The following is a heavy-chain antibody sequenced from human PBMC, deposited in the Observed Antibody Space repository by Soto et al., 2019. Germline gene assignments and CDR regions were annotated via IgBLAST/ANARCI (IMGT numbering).Heavy chain of an antibody. J-gene: IGHJ4*02. Sequence: ASVKVSCKASGYTFTSYGISWVRQAPGQGLEWMGWISAYNGNTNYAQKLQGRVTMTTDTSTSTAYMELRSLRFDDTAVYYCARRANYYDSSGYSHFDYWGQGTLVTVSS. V-gene: IGHV1-18*01. D-gene: IGHD3-22*01. CDR2: ISAYNGNT. CDR1: GYTFTSYG. CDR3: ARRANYYDSSGYSHFDY.